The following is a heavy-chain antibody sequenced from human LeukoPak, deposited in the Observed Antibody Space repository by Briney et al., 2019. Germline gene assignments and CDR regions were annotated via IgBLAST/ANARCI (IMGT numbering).Heavy chain of an antibody. CDR2: ISSDGSST. D-gene: IGHD6-13*01. J-gene: IGHJ3*02. V-gene: IGHV3-74*01. Sequence: GGSLRLSCAASGFTFSSYWMHWVRQAPGKGLVWVSRISSDGSSTTYADSVKVRFTISRDNAKNTLYLQMNSLRAEDTAVYYCVRGGSSWSAFDIWGQGTMVTVSS. CDR3: VRGGSSWSAFDI. CDR1: GFTFSSYW.